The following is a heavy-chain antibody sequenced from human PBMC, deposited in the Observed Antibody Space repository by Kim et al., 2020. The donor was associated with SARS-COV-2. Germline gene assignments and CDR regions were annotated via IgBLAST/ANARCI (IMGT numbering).Heavy chain of an antibody. Sequence: SETLSLTCTVSGGSISSSSYYWGWIRQPQGKGREWIGSIYYSGSSYYNPTLKSRVTISVDTSKNQFSLKLSSVTAADTAVYYCARQARRGHIVVGHDWVDPWGQGTLVTVSS. CDR1: GGSISSSSYY. D-gene: IGHD2-15*01. V-gene: IGHV4-39*01. J-gene: IGHJ5*02. CDR3: ARQARRGHIVVGHDWVDP. CDR2: IYYSGSS.